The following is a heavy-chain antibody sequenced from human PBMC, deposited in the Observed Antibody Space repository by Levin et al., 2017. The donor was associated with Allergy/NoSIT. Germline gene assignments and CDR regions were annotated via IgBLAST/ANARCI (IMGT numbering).Heavy chain of an antibody. D-gene: IGHD2-15*01. V-gene: IGHV4-31*03. CDR1: GASLSGSSYY. Sequence: SETLSLTCTVSGASLSGSSYYWSWIRQHPGKGLEWIGYIYSSGTTYYNPSLESRVLISVDTSKNQFSLSLTSVTAAGTAVYYCARADYCSGGQCFMYHYFDPWGPGTLITVYS. CDR2: IYSSGTT. J-gene: IGHJ5*02. CDR3: ARADYCSGGQCFMYHYFDP.